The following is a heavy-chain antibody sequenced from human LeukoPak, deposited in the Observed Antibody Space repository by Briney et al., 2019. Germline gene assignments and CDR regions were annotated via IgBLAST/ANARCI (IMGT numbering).Heavy chain of an antibody. CDR3: ARGYGSGSYSYSPYYYYGMDV. J-gene: IGHJ6*02. V-gene: IGHV4-4*07. D-gene: IGHD3-10*01. CDR2: IHTSGNT. Sequence: SETLSLTCTVSGGSISTYYWSWIRQPAGKGLEWIGRIHTSGNTNQNPSLKSRVTMSVDTSKNQLSLNLSSLTAADTAVYYCARGYGSGSYSYSPYYYYGMDVWGQGTTVTVSS. CDR1: GGSISTYY.